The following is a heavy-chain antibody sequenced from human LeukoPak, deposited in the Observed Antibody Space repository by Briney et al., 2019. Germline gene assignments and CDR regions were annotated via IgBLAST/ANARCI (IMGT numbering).Heavy chain of an antibody. CDR3: AKNRWVQFGELGY. J-gene: IGHJ4*02. V-gene: IGHV3-53*05. Sequence: PGGSLRLSCAASGFTVSSNYMSWVRQAPGKGLEWGSVIYSGGSTYYADSVKGRFPISSDKSKNTLYLQMNSLRAEDTAVYYCAKNRWVQFGELGYWGQGTLVTVSS. CDR2: IYSGGST. CDR1: GFTVSSNY. D-gene: IGHD3-10*01.